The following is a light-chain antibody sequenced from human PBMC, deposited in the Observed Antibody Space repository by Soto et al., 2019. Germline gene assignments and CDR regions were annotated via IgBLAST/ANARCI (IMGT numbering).Light chain of an antibody. Sequence: SVLTQPASVSGSPGQSITISCTGTSSDVGGYNYVSWYQQQSGKAPKLMIHEVSNRPSEVSNRFSGSKSGNTASLTISGLQAEDEADYYCSSYTSSRAYVFGIGTKVTVL. J-gene: IGLJ1*01. CDR1: SSDVGGYNY. CDR3: SSYTSSRAYV. V-gene: IGLV2-14*01. CDR2: EVS.